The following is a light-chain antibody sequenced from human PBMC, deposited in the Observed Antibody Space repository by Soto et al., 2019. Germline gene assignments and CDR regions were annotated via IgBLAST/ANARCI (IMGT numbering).Light chain of an antibody. V-gene: IGKV1-5*01. CDR3: QQYNSYS. CDR2: DAS. CDR1: QRMTSW. J-gene: IGKJ1*01. Sequence: DMQLTQSPSTLSASVGDRVTITCRASQRMTSWLAWYQQKPGKAPKVLIYDASSLESGVPSRFSGSGSGTEFTLTISSLQPDDFATYYCQQYNSYSFGQGTKVDIK.